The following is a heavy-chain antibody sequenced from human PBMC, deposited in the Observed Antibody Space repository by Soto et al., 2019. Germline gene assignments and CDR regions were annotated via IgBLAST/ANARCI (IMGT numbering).Heavy chain of an antibody. CDR1: GFTFSSYS. D-gene: IGHD3-3*01. V-gene: IGHV3-21*01. J-gene: IGHJ4*02. Sequence: GGSLRLSCAASGFTFSSYSRNWVRRAPGKGLEWVSSISSSRSNIFYADSVKGRFTISRDKFKNSLYLHMNSLRAEDTAVYYCAKDLESYYSVLDYWGQGTLVTVSS. CDR3: AKDLESYYSVLDY. CDR2: ISSSRSNI.